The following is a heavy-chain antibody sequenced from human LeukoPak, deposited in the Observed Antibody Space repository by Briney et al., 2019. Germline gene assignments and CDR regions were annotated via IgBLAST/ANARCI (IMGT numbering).Heavy chain of an antibody. CDR1: GFTFSDYS. D-gene: IGHD3-22*01. CDR2: IGIDSGNT. V-gene: IGHV3-48*04. CDR3: ASYYYDSHPEESRYYGMDV. J-gene: IGHJ6*02. Sequence: GGSLRLSCAASGFTFSDYSMNWVRQAPGKGLEGISYIGIDSGNTNYADSVKGRFTISGDNAKNSLYLQMNSLRAEDTAVYYCASYYYDSHPEESRYYGMDVWGQGTTVTVSS.